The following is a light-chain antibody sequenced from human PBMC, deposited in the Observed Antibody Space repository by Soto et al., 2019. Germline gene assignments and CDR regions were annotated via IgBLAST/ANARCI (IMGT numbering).Light chain of an antibody. CDR1: QDISTW. V-gene: IGKV1D-12*01. CDR2: AAS. CDR3: QQANSFPRT. J-gene: IGKJ1*01. Sequence: DIQMTQSPSSVSASVGDRVTIASRSSQDISTWLAWYQQKPGKAPKLLIYAASNLQTGVPSRFSGSGSGTDFTLTISSLLPEDLATYYCQQANSFPRTFGQGTKVEMK.